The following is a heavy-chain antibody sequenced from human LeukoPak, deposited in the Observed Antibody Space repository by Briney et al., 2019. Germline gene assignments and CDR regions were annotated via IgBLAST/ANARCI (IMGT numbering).Heavy chain of an antibody. CDR3: ARHAFLEWLESYYIDV. V-gene: IGHV4-4*07. CDR2: IYTSGST. J-gene: IGHJ6*03. CDR1: GGSISSYY. D-gene: IGHD3-3*02. Sequence: SETLSLTCTVSGGSISSYYWSWIRQPAGKGLKWIGRIYTSGSTNYNPSLKSRVTMSVDTSKNQFSLKLSSVTAADTAVYYCARHAFLEWLESYYIDVSGKGTTVTVSS.